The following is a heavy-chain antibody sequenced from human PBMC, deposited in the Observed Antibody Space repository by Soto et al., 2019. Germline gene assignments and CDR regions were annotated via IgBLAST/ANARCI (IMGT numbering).Heavy chain of an antibody. Sequence: ASVMVSSKASGYTFTSYAIGWVRQAPGQGVEWMGWINAYNGNTNYAQKLQGRVTMTTDTSTSTDYMELRSLSSDDTAEYYCAREGPSEDYWGQGTLVTVSS. CDR2: INAYNGNT. CDR1: GYTFTSYA. J-gene: IGHJ4*02. V-gene: IGHV1-18*01. CDR3: AREGPSEDY.